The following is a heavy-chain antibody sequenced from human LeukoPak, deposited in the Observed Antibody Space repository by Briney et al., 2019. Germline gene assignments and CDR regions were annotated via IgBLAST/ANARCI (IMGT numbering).Heavy chain of an antibody. CDR2: IKQDGSEK. CDR1: GFTFNTYW. D-gene: IGHD3-9*01. V-gene: IGHV3-7*01. CDR3: AREAGDILTGYYPDY. Sequence: QAGGSLRLSCAASGFTFNTYWMTWVRQAPGKGLEWVANIKQDGSEKYYVDSVKGRFTISRDNAKNSLYLQMNTLRPEDTAVYYCAREAGDILTGYYPDYWGQGTLVTVSS. J-gene: IGHJ4*02.